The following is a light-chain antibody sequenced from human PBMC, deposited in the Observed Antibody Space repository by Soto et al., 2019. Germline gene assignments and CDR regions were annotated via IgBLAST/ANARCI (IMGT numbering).Light chain of an antibody. Sequence: QPVLTQSPSASASLGASVKLTCTLSSGHSNYAIAWHQQQSEKGPRYLMKLNSDGSHSKGEGIPDRFSGSSSGAERYLTISSLQSEDEADYYCQTWGSGIVVFGGGTKLTVL. CDR2: LNSDGSH. V-gene: IGLV4-69*01. CDR1: SGHSNYA. J-gene: IGLJ2*01. CDR3: QTWGSGIVV.